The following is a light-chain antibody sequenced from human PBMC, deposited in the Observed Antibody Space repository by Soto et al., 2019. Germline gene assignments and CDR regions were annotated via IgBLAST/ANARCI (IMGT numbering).Light chain of an antibody. CDR3: QQRSNWPPIT. Sequence: EIVLTQSPATLYLSPGDRATLSCRASQSVDWYVAWYQQKPGQAPRLLIYDALKRATGTPDRFSGSGSGTDFTLTISRLEHEDFAVYYCQQRSNWPPITFGPGTKVDLK. CDR1: QSVDWY. CDR2: DAL. J-gene: IGKJ3*01. V-gene: IGKV3-11*01.